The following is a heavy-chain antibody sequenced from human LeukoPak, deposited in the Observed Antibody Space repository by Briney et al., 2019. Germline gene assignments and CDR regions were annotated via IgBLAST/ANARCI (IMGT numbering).Heavy chain of an antibody. D-gene: IGHD3-22*01. CDR1: GFTFSSYA. CDR3: AKHPRRITMIVALRHYGMDV. V-gene: IGHV3-23*01. CDR2: ISGSGGST. Sequence: GGSLRLYCAASGFTFSSYAMSWVRQAPGKGLEWVSAISGSGGSTYYADSVKGRFTISRDNSQNTLYLQMNSLRAEDTAVYYCAKHPRRITMIVALRHYGMDVWGQGTTVTVSS. J-gene: IGHJ6*02.